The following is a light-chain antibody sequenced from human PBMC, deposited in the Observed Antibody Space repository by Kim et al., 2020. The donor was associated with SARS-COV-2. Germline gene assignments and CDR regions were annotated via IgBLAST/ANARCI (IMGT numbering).Light chain of an antibody. Sequence: SATVGVRVTNTCRASQGISSYLAWYQQKPGKAPKLLIYAASTLQSGVPSRFSGSGSGTEFTLTISSLQPEDFATYYCQQLNSYLYTFGQGTKLEI. CDR1: QGISSY. CDR3: QQLNSYLYT. V-gene: IGKV1-9*01. J-gene: IGKJ2*01. CDR2: AAS.